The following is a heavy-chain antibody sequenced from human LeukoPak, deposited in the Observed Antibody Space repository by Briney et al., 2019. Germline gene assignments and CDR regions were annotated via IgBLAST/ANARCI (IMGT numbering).Heavy chain of an antibody. V-gene: IGHV3-74*01. CDR3: AKRPVSYGYVDY. J-gene: IGHJ4*02. D-gene: IGHD5-18*01. CDR1: GFTFSNSW. Sequence: GGSLRLSCAASGFTFSNSWLHWVRQAPGKGLVWVSRINERGSSTSYADSVKGRFTISRDNAKNTLYLQMNSLRAEDTAVYYCAKRPVSYGYVDYWGQGTLVTVSS. CDR2: INERGSST.